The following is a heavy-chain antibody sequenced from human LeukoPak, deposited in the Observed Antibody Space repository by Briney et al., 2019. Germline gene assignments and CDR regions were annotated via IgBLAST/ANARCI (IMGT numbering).Heavy chain of an antibody. CDR1: GGSFSGYY. CDR2: INHSGST. Sequence: KASETLSLTCAVYGGSFSGYYWSWIRQPPGKGLEWIGKINHSGSTNYNPSLKSRVTISVDTSKNQSSLKLSSVTAADTAVYYCARSYCSSTSCYAVGGGWFDPWGQGTLVTVSS. D-gene: IGHD2-2*01. J-gene: IGHJ5*02. V-gene: IGHV4-34*01. CDR3: ARSYCSSTSCYAVGGGWFDP.